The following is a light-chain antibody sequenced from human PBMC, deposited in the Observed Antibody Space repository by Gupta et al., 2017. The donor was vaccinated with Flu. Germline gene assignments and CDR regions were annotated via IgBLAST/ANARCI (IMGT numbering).Light chain of an antibody. Sequence: PSSLSASVGDRVTITCQASQDISNYLDWYQQKPAKAPKLLISDASNWKNGVPARFSGSGFGTNFTFTISSLQPDDFATYYCQQYNKYPSTFGRGTKVEIK. J-gene: IGKJ4*01. CDR3: QQYNKYPST. CDR2: DAS. CDR1: QDISNY. V-gene: IGKV1-33*01.